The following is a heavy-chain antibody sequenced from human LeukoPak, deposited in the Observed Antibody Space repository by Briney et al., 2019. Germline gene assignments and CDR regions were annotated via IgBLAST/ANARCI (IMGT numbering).Heavy chain of an antibody. CDR2: ISGSGGST. CDR1: KLTFSHYW. V-gene: IGHV3-23*01. Sequence: GGSLRLSCAASKLTFSHYWMSWVRQAPGKGLEWVSSISGSGGSTYYADSMRGRFTISRDNSKNTLYLQMNSLRAEDTAVYYCAKGLNWGLYYFDYWGQGILVSVSS. D-gene: IGHD7-27*01. J-gene: IGHJ4*02. CDR3: AKGLNWGLYYFDY.